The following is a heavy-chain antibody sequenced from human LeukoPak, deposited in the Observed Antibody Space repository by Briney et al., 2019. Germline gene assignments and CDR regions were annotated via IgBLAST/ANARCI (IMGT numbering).Heavy chain of an antibody. D-gene: IGHD1-7*01. V-gene: IGHV4-39*07. CDR3: ARGGGATGTTSDY. J-gene: IGHJ4*02. CDR2: IYYSGRT. CDR1: GDSFSSSIYY. Sequence: SETLSLTCSVSGDSFSSSIYYWGWIRQPPGKGLEWIGNIYYSGRTYYNPSLKSRVTISVDTSKNQFSLKLSSVTAADTAVYYCARGGGATGTTSDYWGQGTLVTVSS.